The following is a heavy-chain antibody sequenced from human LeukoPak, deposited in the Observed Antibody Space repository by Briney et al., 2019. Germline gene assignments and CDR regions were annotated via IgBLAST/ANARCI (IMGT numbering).Heavy chain of an antibody. V-gene: IGHV1-46*01. CDR3: AREIGPIQLHLWGSAFDY. CDR2: INPGGRST. J-gene: IGHJ4*02. CDR1: GYTFTNYY. Sequence: ASVKVSCKASGYTFTNYYIHWVRQAPGQGLEWMGIINPGGRSTSYAQKFQGRVTMTRDTSTSTVYMELSSLRSEDTAVYYCAREIGPIQLHLWGSAFDYWGQGTLATVSS. D-gene: IGHD5-24*01.